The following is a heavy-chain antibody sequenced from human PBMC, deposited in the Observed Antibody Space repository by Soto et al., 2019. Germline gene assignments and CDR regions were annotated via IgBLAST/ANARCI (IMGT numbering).Heavy chain of an antibody. D-gene: IGHD2-15*01. CDR1: GGSISSYY. CDR2: IYYSGST. V-gene: IGHV4-59*01. CDR3: AKGQSIVVVVAATDY. J-gene: IGHJ4*02. Sequence: SETLSLTCTVSGGSISSYYWSWIRQPPGKGLEWIGYIYYSGSTNYNPSLKSRVTISVDTSKNQFSLKLSSVTAADTAVYYCAKGQSIVVVVAATDYWGQGTLVTVSS.